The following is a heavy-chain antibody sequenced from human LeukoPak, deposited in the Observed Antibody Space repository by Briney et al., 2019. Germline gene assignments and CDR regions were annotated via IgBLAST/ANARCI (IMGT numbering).Heavy chain of an antibody. Sequence: SETLSLTCTVSGGSISSGGYYWSWIRQHRGKGLEWIGYIYYSGSTYYHPSLKSRVTISVDTSKNQFSLKLSSVTAADTAVYYCARDRDDSGSYFDYWGQGTLVTVSS. CDR2: IYYSGST. D-gene: IGHD1-14*01. CDR3: ARDRDDSGSYFDY. J-gene: IGHJ4*02. CDR1: GGSISSGGYY. V-gene: IGHV4-31*03.